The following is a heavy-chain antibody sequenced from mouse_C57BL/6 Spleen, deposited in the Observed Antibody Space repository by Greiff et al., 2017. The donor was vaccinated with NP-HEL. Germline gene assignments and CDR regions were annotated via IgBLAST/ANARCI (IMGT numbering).Heavy chain of an antibody. Sequence: QVQLQQSGAELARPGASVKLSCKASGYTFTSYGISWVKQRTGQGLEWIGEIYPRSGNTYYNEKFKGKATLTADKSSSTAYMELRSLTSEDAAVYFCARKGTTAHYFDYWGQGTTLTVSS. CDR3: ARKGTTAHYFDY. J-gene: IGHJ2*01. CDR2: IYPRSGNT. V-gene: IGHV1-81*01. CDR1: GYTFTSYG. D-gene: IGHD1-2*01.